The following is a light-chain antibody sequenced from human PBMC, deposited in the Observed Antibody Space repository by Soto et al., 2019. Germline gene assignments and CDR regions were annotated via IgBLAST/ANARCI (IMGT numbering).Light chain of an antibody. Sequence: EVVMTQSPATLSVSPGERATLSCRASQSVSSNLAWYQQKPGQAPRLLIYDVSTRATGIPARFSGSGSGTDFTLTISRLEPEDFAVYYCQQYGSSPRTFGQGTRLEIK. CDR2: DVS. CDR1: QSVSSN. CDR3: QQYGSSPRT. V-gene: IGKV3-15*01. J-gene: IGKJ5*01.